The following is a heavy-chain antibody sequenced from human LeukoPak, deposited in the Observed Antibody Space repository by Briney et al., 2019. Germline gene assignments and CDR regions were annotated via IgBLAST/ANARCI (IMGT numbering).Heavy chain of an antibody. J-gene: IGHJ4*01. Sequence: GGSLRLSCVASGFTFSPHYMDWVRQSPGQGLEWVGLVRNKADGYTTIYAASVKGSFTISRDDSKNSVYLQMDSLTTEDTAVYYCGDLGSAGTDHWGPGTLVTVSS. D-gene: IGHD3-10*01. CDR1: GFTFSPHY. V-gene: IGHV3-72*01. CDR3: GDLGSAGTDH. CDR2: VRNKADGYTT.